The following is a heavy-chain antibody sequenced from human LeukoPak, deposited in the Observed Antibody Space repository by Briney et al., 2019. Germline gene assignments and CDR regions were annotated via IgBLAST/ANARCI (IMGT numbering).Heavy chain of an antibody. V-gene: IGHV1-46*01. CDR3: AGRGEKFFSD. D-gene: IGHD3-16*01. Sequence: ASVKVSCKAFGYRLIDYHMHWVRQAPGQGLEWMGKIGPKVDNTNYAQKFQDRVIMTRDTSTNTVFLELSNLRSEDTAVYYCAGRGEKFFSDWGQGTLVTVSS. CDR1: GYRLIDYH. J-gene: IGHJ4*02. CDR2: IGPKVDNT.